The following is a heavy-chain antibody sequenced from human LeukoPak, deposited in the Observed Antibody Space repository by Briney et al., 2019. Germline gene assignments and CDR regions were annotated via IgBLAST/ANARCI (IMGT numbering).Heavy chain of an antibody. J-gene: IGHJ4*02. CDR1: GFTFSSYV. CDR2: ISYDGSNR. Sequence: GGSLRLSCAASGFTFSSYVMHWVRQSPGKGLEWVAVISYDGSNRYYADSVKGRFTISRDNSKNTLYLQMNSLRAEDTAMYYCAKDDDRSWSVLDYWGQGTLVTVSS. CDR3: AKDDDRSWSVLDY. D-gene: IGHD6-13*01. V-gene: IGHV3-30*04.